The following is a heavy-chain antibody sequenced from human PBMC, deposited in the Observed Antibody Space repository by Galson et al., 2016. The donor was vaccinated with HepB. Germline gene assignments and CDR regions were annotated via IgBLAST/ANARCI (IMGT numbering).Heavy chain of an antibody. V-gene: IGHV4-39*01. Sequence: ETLSLTCTVSGASIRSRSFYWGWIRQPPGKGLAWIGSVYYDGRTSYNPSLQNRVTLSIDTSKNQFSLRLSSVTAADTSVYYCSRLLEYDSSDIWGQGTLVIVSS. CDR1: GASIRSRSFY. CDR3: SRLLEYDSSDI. J-gene: IGHJ4*02. D-gene: IGHD3-22*01. CDR2: VYYDGRT.